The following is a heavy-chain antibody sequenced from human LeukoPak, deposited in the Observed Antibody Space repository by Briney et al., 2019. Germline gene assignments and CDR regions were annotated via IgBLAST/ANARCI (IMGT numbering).Heavy chain of an antibody. D-gene: IGHD6-13*01. CDR1: GFTFSSYA. CDR3: AKDGEAAGLS. J-gene: IGHJ5*02. V-gene: IGHV3-30-3*01. CDR2: ISYDGSNK. Sequence: GGSLRLSCAASGFTFSSYAMHWVRQAPGKGLEWVAVISYDGSNKYYADSVKGRFTISRDNSKNTLYLQMNSLRAEDTAVYYCAKDGEAAGLSWGQGTLVTVSS.